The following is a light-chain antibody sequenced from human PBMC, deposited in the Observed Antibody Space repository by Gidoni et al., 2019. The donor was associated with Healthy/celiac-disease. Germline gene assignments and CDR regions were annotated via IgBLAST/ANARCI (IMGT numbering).Light chain of an antibody. CDR2: KAS. Sequence: DIQMTQSPSTLSASVGDRVTITCRASQIISSWLAWYQQKPGKAPKLLIYKASSLESGVPSRFSGSGSGTEFTLTIRSLQPDDFATYHCQQYNSYSGTFGQGTKVEIK. CDR3: QQYNSYSGT. CDR1: QIISSW. V-gene: IGKV1-5*03. J-gene: IGKJ1*01.